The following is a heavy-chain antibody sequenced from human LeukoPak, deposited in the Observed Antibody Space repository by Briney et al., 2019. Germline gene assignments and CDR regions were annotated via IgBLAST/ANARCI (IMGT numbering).Heavy chain of an antibody. J-gene: IGHJ4*02. D-gene: IGHD3-9*01. CDR2: INPSGGST. CDR1: GYTFTSYY. V-gene: IGHV1-46*01. Sequence: ASVKVSCKASGYTFTSYYMHWVRQAPGQGLEWMGIINPSGGSTSYAQKFQGRVTMTRNTSISTAYMELSSLRSEDTAVYYCARGRAILRYFDWLLPNTFSFYFDYWGQGTLVTVSS. CDR3: ARGRAILRYFDWLLPNTFSFYFDY.